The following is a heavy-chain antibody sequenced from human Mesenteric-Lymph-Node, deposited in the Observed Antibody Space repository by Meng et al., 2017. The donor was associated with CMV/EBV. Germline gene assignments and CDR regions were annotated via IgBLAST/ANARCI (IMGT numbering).Heavy chain of an antibody. J-gene: IGHJ4*02. CDR1: GGSISTSSYY. CDR3: ARGPYDFWSGYGVYFDY. D-gene: IGHD3-3*01. Sequence: SETLSLTCNVSGGSISTSSYYWGWIRQPPGKGLEWIGNIFYSGSTYSNPSLKSRVTISIDTSKNQFSLKLSSVTAADTAVYYCARGPYDFWSGYGVYFDYWGQGTLVTVSS. CDR2: IFYSGST. V-gene: IGHV4-39*07.